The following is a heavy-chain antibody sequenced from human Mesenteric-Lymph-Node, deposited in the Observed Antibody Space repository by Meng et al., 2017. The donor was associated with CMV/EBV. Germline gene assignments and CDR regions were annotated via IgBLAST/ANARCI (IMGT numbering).Heavy chain of an antibody. V-gene: IGHV4-34*01. Sequence: SQTLSLTCAVYGDSLSGYYWTWIRQPPGKGLEWIGEINHVGTTNHNPSLKSRVTLSVDTSKNQISLKMTSVTATDTAVYYCARMGSSSWSRWLDPWGQGTLVTVSS. D-gene: IGHD6-13*01. J-gene: IGHJ5*02. CDR3: ARMGSSSWSRWLDP. CDR1: GDSLSGYY. CDR2: INHVGTT.